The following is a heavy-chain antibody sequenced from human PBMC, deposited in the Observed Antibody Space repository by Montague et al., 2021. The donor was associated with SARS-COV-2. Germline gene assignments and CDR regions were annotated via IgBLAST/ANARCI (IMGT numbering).Heavy chain of an antibody. V-gene: IGHV3-48*02. CDR3: ARVGRGSTYYYDSSGENAH. CDR2: ISSSSSTI. D-gene: IGHD3-22*01. J-gene: IGHJ4*02. CDR1: GFTFSSYS. Sequence: SLRLSCAASGFTFSSYSMNWVRQAPGQGLELVSYISSSSSTIYYADSVKGRFTISRDNAKNSLYLQMNSLRDEDTAVYYCARVGRGSTYYYDSSGENAHLGQGTLVTVSS.